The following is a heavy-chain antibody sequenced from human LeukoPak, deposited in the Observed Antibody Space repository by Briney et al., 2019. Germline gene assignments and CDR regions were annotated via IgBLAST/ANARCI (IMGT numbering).Heavy chain of an antibody. CDR2: INHSGST. CDR1: GGSFSGYY. V-gene: IGHV4-34*01. Sequence: SETLSLTCAVYGGSFSGYYWSWIRQPPGKGLEWIGEINHSGSTNYNPSLKSRVTISVDTSKNQISLKLSSVTAADTAVYYCASSSWLRDANFDSWGQGTLVTVSS. D-gene: IGHD6-13*01. J-gene: IGHJ4*02. CDR3: ASSSWLRDANFDS.